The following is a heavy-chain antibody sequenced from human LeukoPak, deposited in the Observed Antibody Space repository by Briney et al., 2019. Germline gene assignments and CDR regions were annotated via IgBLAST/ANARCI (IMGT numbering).Heavy chain of an antibody. V-gene: IGHV4-34*01. J-gene: IGHJ4*02. CDR1: GGSSSGYY. Sequence: SETLSLTCAVYGGSSSGYYWSWIRQPPGKGLEWIGEINHSGSTNYNPSLKSRVTISVDTSKNQFSLKLSSVTAADTAVYYCARGVEQLVRIGRYFDYWGQGTLVTVSS. CDR3: ARGVEQLVRIGRYFDY. CDR2: INHSGST. D-gene: IGHD6-6*01.